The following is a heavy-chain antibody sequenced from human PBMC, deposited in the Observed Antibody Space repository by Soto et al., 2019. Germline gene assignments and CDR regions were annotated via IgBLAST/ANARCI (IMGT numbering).Heavy chain of an antibody. V-gene: IGHV1-8*01. Sequence: QVQLVQSGAEVKKPGASVKVSCKASGYTFTSYDINWVRQATGQGLEWMGWMNPNSGNTGYAQKFQGRVTMTRTTSISTAYMELSSLRSEDTAVYYCACTGAAARPLEYGYWGQGTLVTVSS. D-gene: IGHD6-6*01. CDR1: GYTFTSYD. CDR3: ACTGAAARPLEYGY. J-gene: IGHJ4*02. CDR2: MNPNSGNT.